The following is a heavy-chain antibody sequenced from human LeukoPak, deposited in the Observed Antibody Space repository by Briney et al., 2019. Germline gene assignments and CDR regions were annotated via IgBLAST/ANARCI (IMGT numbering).Heavy chain of an antibody. J-gene: IGHJ4*02. Sequence: GGSLRLSCAASAFTFSSYWMNWVRQAPGKGLEWVAGIDEDGTEKYYVESVKGRFTISRDNAKKSVYLQMNSLRADDTAVYSCARAITAVDSYWGQGTLVTVSS. CDR2: IDEDGTEK. D-gene: IGHD6-13*01. CDR1: AFTFSSYW. CDR3: ARAITAVDSY. V-gene: IGHV3-7*01.